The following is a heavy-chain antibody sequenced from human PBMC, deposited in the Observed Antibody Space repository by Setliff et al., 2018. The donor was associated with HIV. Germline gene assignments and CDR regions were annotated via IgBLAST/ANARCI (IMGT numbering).Heavy chain of an antibody. CDR1: GFTFSFHA. V-gene: IGHV3-23*01. CDR3: AKDYTPTFWEYNWFDL. D-gene: IGHD3-3*01. Sequence: GESLTISCAASGFTFSFHAMTWVRQAPGKGLEWVSGISGSGDSTYYAESVKGRFTISRDNSKNTMFLQMNNLRAEDTAFYYCAKDYTPTFWEYNWFDLWGQGTLVTVSS. J-gene: IGHJ5*02. CDR2: ISGSGDST.